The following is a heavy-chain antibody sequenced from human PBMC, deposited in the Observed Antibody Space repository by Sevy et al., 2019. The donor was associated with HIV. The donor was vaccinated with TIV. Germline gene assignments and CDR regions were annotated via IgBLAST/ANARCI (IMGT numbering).Heavy chain of an antibody. Sequence: GGSLRLSCVASGFSLNNYWMNWVCQAPGKGLEWVANINQDGSVKYVDSVRGRFTISRDNARNLVFLQMSSLRVDDSALYYCVRAIAKDGSFWGQGTLVTVSS. CDR1: GFSLNNYW. CDR3: VRAIAKDGSF. D-gene: IGHD6-13*01. V-gene: IGHV3-7*01. J-gene: IGHJ4*02. CDR2: INQDGSVK.